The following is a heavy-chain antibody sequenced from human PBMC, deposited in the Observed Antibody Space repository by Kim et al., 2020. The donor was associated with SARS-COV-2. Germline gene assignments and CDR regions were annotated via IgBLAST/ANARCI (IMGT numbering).Heavy chain of an antibody. V-gene: IGHV3-30-3*01. D-gene: IGHD2-2*02. Sequence: GGSLRLSCAASGFTFSSYAMHWVRQAPGKGLEWVAVISYDGSNKYYADSVKGRFTISRDNSKNTLYLQMNSLRAEDTAVYYCARDGPDIVVVTAAIIDY. J-gene: IGHJ6*01. CDR3: ARDGPDIVVVTAAIIDY. CDR2: ISYDGSNK. CDR1: GFTFSSYA.